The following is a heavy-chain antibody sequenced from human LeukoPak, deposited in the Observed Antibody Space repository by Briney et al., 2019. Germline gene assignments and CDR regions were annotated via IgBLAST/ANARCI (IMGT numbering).Heavy chain of an antibody. CDR1: GGSISSSNW. Sequence: SGTLSLTCAVSGGSISSSNWWSWIRQPPGKGLEWIGYIYYSGSTNYNPSLKSRVTISVDTSKNQFSLKLSSVTAADTAVYYCARDLRDFWSGYYTDNDAFDIWGQGTMVTVSS. D-gene: IGHD3-3*01. CDR2: IYYSGST. J-gene: IGHJ3*02. V-gene: IGHV4-61*01. CDR3: ARDLRDFWSGYYTDNDAFDI.